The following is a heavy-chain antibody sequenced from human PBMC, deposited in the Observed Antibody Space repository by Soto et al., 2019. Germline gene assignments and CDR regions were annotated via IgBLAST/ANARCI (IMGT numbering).Heavy chain of an antibody. CDR2: IKSKTDGGTT. CDR3: TTETYYYDSSGYTLYYYGMDV. D-gene: IGHD3-22*01. J-gene: IGHJ6*02. Sequence: PGGSLRLSCAASGFTFSNAWMSRVRQAPGKGLEWVGRIKSKTDGGTTDYAAPVKGRFTISRDDSKNTLYLQMNSLKTEDTAVYYCTTETYYYDSSGYTLYYYGMDVWGQGTTVTVSS. V-gene: IGHV3-15*01. CDR1: GFTFSNAW.